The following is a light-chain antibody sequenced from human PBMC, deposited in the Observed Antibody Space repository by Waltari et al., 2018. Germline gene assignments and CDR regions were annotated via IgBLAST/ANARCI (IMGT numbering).Light chain of an antibody. V-gene: IGKV1-12*01. CDR3: QQANSFLFT. J-gene: IGKJ3*01. CDR1: QGSSSW. CDR2: AAS. Sequence: DIQMTQSPSSVSASFGDRVSITCRASQGSSSWLAWYQQKPGKAPKLLIYAASSLRSGVPSRFSGSGSGTDFTLTISSLQPEDFATYYCQQANSFLFTFGPGTKVDIK.